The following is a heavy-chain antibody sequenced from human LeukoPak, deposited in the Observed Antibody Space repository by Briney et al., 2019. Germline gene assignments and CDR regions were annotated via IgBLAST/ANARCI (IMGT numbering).Heavy chain of an antibody. CDR1: GGSISSGGYY. D-gene: IGHD6-6*01. J-gene: IGHJ4*02. CDR3: ARFRYSSSSSFDY. CDR2: IYYSGST. Sequence: SETLSLTCTVSGGSISSGGYYWSWIRQHPGTGLEWIGYIYYSGSTYYNPSLKSRVTISVDTSKNQFSLKLSSVTAADTAVYYCARFRYSSSSSFDYWGQGTLVTVSP. V-gene: IGHV4-31*03.